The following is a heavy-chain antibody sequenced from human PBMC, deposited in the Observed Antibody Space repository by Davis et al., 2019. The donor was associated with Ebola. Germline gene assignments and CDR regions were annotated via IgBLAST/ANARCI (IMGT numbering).Heavy chain of an antibody. J-gene: IGHJ4*02. V-gene: IGHV4-59*01. Sequence: SETLSLTCTVSGGSITNYYWSWIRQPPGKGLEWIGHIHYSGSTHYNPSLKSPVTMSVDTSKNQFSLKLSSVTAADTAVYYCARGGSWYCFDCWGQGTLVTVSS. D-gene: IGHD1-26*01. CDR1: GGSITNYY. CDR2: IHYSGST. CDR3: ARGGSWYCFDC.